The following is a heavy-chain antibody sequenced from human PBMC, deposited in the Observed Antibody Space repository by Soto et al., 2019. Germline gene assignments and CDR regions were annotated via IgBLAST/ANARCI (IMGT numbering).Heavy chain of an antibody. Sequence: GGSLRLSCAASGFTFSSYWMTWVRQAPGKGLEWVANINQDGSEKNYVDSVKGRFTISRDKAKNSLYLQMNSLRTEDTAGYYCANLAAAGNKGFDSWGQGTLVTVSS. CDR2: INQDGSEK. V-gene: IGHV3-7*05. J-gene: IGHJ4*02. CDR3: ANLAAAGNKGFDS. CDR1: GFTFSSYW. D-gene: IGHD6-13*01.